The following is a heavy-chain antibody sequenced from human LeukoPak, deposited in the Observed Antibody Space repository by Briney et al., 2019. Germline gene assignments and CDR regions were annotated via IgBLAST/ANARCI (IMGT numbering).Heavy chain of an antibody. CDR2: ISGSGGST. CDR3: AKGAPAPPYYYDSSGYQHFDY. Sequence: PGASLRPSCAASGFTFSSYAMSWVRQAPGKGLEWVSAISGSGGSTYYADSVKGRFTISRDNSKNTLYLQMNSLRAEDTAVYYCAKGAPAPPYYYDSSGYQHFDYWGQGTLVTVSS. J-gene: IGHJ4*02. V-gene: IGHV3-23*01. CDR1: GFTFSSYA. D-gene: IGHD3-22*01.